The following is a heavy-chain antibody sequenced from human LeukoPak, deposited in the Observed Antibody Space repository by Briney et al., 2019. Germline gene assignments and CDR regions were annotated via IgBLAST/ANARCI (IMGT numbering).Heavy chain of an antibody. Sequence: PGGSLRLSCAASGFTSDDYAMHWVRQAPGKGLEWVSLISWDGGSTYYADSVKGRFTISRDNSKNSLYLQMNSLRAEDTALYYCAKDGEGYCSSTSCYLLDYWGQGTLVTVSS. CDR3: AKDGEGYCSSTSCYLLDY. CDR1: GFTSDDYA. D-gene: IGHD2-2*01. CDR2: ISWDGGST. J-gene: IGHJ4*02. V-gene: IGHV3-43D*03.